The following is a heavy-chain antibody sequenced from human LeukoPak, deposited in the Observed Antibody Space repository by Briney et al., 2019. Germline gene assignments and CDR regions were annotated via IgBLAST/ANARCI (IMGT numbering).Heavy chain of an antibody. CDR1: GFTFRSYE. CDR2: ISRGGGSI. D-gene: IGHD4-23*01. J-gene: IGHJ4*02. CDR3: ARMGDYGGYYLDY. Sequence: GGSLRLFCAASGFTFRSYEMNWVRQTPGKGAEGVSYISRGGGSIYYADSVKGRFTISRDPAKNSLYLQMNSLIAEDTAVYYCARMGDYGGYYLDYWGQGALVTVSS. V-gene: IGHV3-48*03.